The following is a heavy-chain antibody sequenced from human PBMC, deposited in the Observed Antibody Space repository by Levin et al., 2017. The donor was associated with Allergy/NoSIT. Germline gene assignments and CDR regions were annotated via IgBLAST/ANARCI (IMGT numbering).Heavy chain of an antibody. J-gene: IGHJ6*02. CDR1: GGSFSGYY. V-gene: IGHV4-34*01. Sequence: SQTLSLTCAVYGGSFSGYYWSWIRQPPGKGLEWIGEINHSGSTNYNPSLKSRVTISVDTSKNQFSLKLSSVTAADTAVYYCARGRGATLRPHYYYYGMDVWGQGTTVTVSS. CDR2: INHSGST. CDR3: ARGRGATLRPHYYYYGMDV. D-gene: IGHD1-26*01.